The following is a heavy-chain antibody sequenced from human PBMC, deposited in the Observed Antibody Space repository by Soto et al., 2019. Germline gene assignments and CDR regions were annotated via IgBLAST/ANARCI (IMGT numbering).Heavy chain of an antibody. Sequence: GGSLRLSCAASGFTFSSYGMHWVRQAPGKGLEWVAVISYDGSNKYYADSVKGRFTISRDNSKNTLYLQMNSLRAEDTAVYYCAKDWVYYDFWSGPPRYGMDVWGQGTTVTVSS. V-gene: IGHV3-30*18. D-gene: IGHD3-3*01. CDR1: GFTFSSYG. J-gene: IGHJ6*02. CDR3: AKDWVYYDFWSGPPRYGMDV. CDR2: ISYDGSNK.